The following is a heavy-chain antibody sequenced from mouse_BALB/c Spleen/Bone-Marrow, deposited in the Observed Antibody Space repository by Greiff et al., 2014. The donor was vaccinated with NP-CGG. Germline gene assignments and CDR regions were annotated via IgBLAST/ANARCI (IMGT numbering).Heavy chain of an antibody. CDR1: GFNIKDTY. J-gene: IGHJ2*01. V-gene: IGHV14-3*02. Sequence: EVKLMESGAELVKPGASVKLSCTASGFNIKDTYIHWVKQGPDQGLEWIGRIDPAQPYTKYAPKFQGKATITADTSSNTAYLQVSSLTSEDTAVYYCASLTGTFDYWGQGTTLTVSS. CDR3: ASLTGTFDY. D-gene: IGHD4-1*01. CDR2: IDPAQPYT.